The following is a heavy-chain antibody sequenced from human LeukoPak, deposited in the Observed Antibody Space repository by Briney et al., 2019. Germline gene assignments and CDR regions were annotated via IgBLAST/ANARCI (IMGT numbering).Heavy chain of an antibody. V-gene: IGHV1-69*01. Sequence: SVKVSCKASGGTFSSYAISWVRQAPGQGLEWMGGIIPIFGTANYAQKFQGRVTITADESTSTAYMELSSLRSEDTAVYYCASREWELLDYFDYWGQGTLVTVSS. CDR1: GGTFSSYA. D-gene: IGHD1-26*01. CDR2: IIPIFGTA. J-gene: IGHJ4*02. CDR3: ASREWELLDYFDY.